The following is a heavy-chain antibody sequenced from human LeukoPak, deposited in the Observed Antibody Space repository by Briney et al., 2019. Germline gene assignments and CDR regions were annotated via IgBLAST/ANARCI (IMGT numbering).Heavy chain of an antibody. D-gene: IGHD1-26*01. Sequence: SVKGRFTISRDNSKNSLYLQMKSLRAEDTAMYYCARHSGSYWEGGLDYWGQGTLVTVSS. V-gene: IGHV3-21*04. J-gene: IGHJ4*02. CDR3: ARHSGSYWEGGLDY.